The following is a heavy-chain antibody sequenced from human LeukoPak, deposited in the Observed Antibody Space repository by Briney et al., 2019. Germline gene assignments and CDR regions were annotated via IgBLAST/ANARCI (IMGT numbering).Heavy chain of an antibody. D-gene: IGHD5-18*01. CDR2: ISGSGGST. J-gene: IGHJ4*02. Sequence: GGFLRLSCAASGSTFSGYAMSWVRQAPGKGLEWVSAISGSGGSTYYADSVKGRFTISRDNCKNTLYLQMNSLRAKDTAVYYCAKEGDTAMVTAHFDYWGQGTLVTVSS. CDR1: GSTFSGYA. CDR3: AKEGDTAMVTAHFDY. V-gene: IGHV3-23*01.